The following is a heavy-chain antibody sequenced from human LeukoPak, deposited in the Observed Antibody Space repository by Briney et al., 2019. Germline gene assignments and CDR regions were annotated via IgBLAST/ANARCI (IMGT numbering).Heavy chain of an antibody. CDR1: GFTFSSYW. J-gene: IGHJ4*02. CDR3: ARVESIAAAGPFDY. CDR2: IKQDGSEK. V-gene: IGHV3-7*01. D-gene: IGHD6-13*01. Sequence: GGSLRLSCAASGFTFSSYWMSWVRRAPGKGLEWVANIKQDGSEKYYVDSVKGRFTISRDNAKNSLYLQMNSLRAGDTAVYYCARVESIAAAGPFDYWGQGTLVTVSS.